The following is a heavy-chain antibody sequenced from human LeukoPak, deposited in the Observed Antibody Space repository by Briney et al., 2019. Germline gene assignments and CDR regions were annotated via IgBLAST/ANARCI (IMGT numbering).Heavy chain of an antibody. D-gene: IGHD3-10*01. CDR2: ISSSSSYI. V-gene: IGHV3-21*01. CDR3: ARDRITMVRGDPQFDY. J-gene: IGHJ4*02. CDR1: GFTFSSYS. Sequence: GGSLRLSCAASGFTFSSYSMNWVRQAPGKGLEWVSSISSSSSYIYYADSVKGRFTISRDNAKNSLYLQMSSLRAEDTAVYYCARDRITMVRGDPQFDYWGQGTLVTVSS.